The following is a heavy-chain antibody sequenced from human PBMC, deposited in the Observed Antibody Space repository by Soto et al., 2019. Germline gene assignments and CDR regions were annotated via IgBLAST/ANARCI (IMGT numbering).Heavy chain of an antibody. V-gene: IGHV3-23*01. CDR3: AKNAPFCPKAACYLC. Sequence: EVQLLESGGGLVQPGGSLRLSCTASGFTFSSSAMTWVRQAPGKGLEWLSAISDDSNLIFYADSVKGRFTISRDNSKNTLYLQMGSLRAEDTALYYCAKNAPFCPKAACYLCWGQGTLVTVSP. CDR1: GFTFSSSA. D-gene: IGHD2-8*01. J-gene: IGHJ4*02. CDR2: ISDDSNLI.